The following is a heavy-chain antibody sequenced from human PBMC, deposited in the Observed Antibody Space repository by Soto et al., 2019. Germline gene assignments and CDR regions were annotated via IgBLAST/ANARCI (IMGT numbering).Heavy chain of an antibody. Sequence: SVKVSCKASGGTFSSYRFNWVRQARGQGLEWLGGIVPIYRTADYAQKFQGRVTITAGESTRTVYMELSSLKSQDTALYYCARDSGAKLSSSWGQGTLVTVSS. CDR1: GGTFSSYR. D-gene: IGHD6-13*01. CDR3: ARDSGAKLSSS. V-gene: IGHV1-69*13. J-gene: IGHJ4*02. CDR2: IVPIYRTA.